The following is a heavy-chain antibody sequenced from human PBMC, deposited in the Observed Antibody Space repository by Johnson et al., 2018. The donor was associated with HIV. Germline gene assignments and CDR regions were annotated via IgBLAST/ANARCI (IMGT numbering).Heavy chain of an antibody. CDR2: IWSDGTNK. J-gene: IGHJ3*02. CDR3: SRVRGGTGHGAFDI. CDR1: GYSFRNSA. V-gene: IGHV3-30*19. Sequence: QVLLVESGGGVVQPGRYLRLSCVASGYSFRNSAMHWVRQAPGKGLEWVATIWSDGTNKYYADSVKGRFTISRDNSKNTLSLQMNSLRTEDTSVYYCSRVRGGTGHGAFDIWGQETMVTVSS.